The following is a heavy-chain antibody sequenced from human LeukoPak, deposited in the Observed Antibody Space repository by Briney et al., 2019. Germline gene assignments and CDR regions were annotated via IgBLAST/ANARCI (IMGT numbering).Heavy chain of an antibody. D-gene: IGHD3-22*01. CDR3: ARAKGVVSRFYGMDV. J-gene: IGHJ6*02. CDR2: IYYSGST. CDR1: GGSISSYY. V-gene: IGHV4-59*01. Sequence: SETLSLTCTVSGGSISSYYWSWLRQPPGKGLEWIGYIYYSGSTNYNPSLKSRVTISVDTSKNQFSLKLSSVTAADTAVYYCARAKGVVSRFYGMDVWGQGTTVTVSS.